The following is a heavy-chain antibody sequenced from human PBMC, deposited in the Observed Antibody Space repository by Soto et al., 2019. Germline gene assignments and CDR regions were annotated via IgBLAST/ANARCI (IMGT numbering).Heavy chain of an antibody. CDR3: ATDGGIAAADYYYHGMDV. D-gene: IGHD6-13*01. J-gene: IGHJ6*04. CDR1: GASFSSNDYY. CDR2: IYYSGST. V-gene: IGHV4-39*07. Sequence: SETLSLTCTVSGASFSSNDYYWGWIRQPPGKGLEWIGNIYYSGSTYYNPSLKSRVTISVDTSKNQFSLKLSSVTAADTAVYYCATDGGIAAADYYYHGMDVWGEGTTVTVSS.